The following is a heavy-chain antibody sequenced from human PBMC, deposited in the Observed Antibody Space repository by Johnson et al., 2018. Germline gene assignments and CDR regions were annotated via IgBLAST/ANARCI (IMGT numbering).Heavy chain of an antibody. D-gene: IGHD5-18*01. V-gene: IGHV1-8*01. CDR3: TQYSYGYAYYYYYGMDV. CDR2: MNPNSGNT. CDR1: GYTFTSYD. Sequence: VQLLESGAEVKKPGASVKVSCKASGYTFTSYDINWVRQATGQGLEWMGWMNPNSGNTGYAQKFQGRVTMTRNTSISTAYMELSSLRSGDTAVYYCTQYSYGYAYYYYYGMDVWGQGTTVTVSS. J-gene: IGHJ6*02.